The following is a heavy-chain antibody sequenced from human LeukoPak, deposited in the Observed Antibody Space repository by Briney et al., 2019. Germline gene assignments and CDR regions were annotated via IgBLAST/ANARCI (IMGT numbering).Heavy chain of an antibody. CDR1: GFTFDDYG. CDR3: ARSIKMTAIPGY. Sequence: GGSLRLSCAASGFTFDDYGMSWVRQAPGKGLEWVSGINWNGGSTGYADSVKGRFTISGDNAKNSLYLQMNSLRAEDTALYYCARSIKMTAIPGYWGQGTLVTVSS. J-gene: IGHJ4*02. CDR2: INWNGGST. D-gene: IGHD2-21*02. V-gene: IGHV3-20*04.